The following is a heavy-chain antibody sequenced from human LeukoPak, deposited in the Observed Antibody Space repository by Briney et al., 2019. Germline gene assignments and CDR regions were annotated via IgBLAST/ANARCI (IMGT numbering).Heavy chain of an antibody. CDR3: AKTRPLDSSSWSHGDY. J-gene: IGHJ4*02. CDR2: IWYDGSNK. D-gene: IGHD6-13*01. CDR1: GFTFSSYG. V-gene: IGHV3-33*06. Sequence: GGSLRLSCAASGFTFSSYGMHWVRQAPGKGLEWVAVIWYDGSNKYYADSVKGRFTISRDNSKNTLYLQMNSLRAEDTAVYYCAKTRPLDSSSWSHGDYWGQGTLVTVSS.